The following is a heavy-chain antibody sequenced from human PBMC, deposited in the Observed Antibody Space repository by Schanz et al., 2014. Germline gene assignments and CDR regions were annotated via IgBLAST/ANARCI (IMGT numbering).Heavy chain of an antibody. Sequence: EVQLVESGGGLVQPGGSLRLSCAASGFIFSNFAMEWVRQAPGKGLEWVAVIYSGGSTFYTDSVKGRFTISRDNARNTLYLQMNSLRAEDTAVYYCTRDTDYHFDYWGQGTLVTVSS. CDR1: GFIFSNFA. CDR2: IYSGGST. J-gene: IGHJ4*02. D-gene: IGHD4-17*01. V-gene: IGHV3-66*01. CDR3: TRDTDYHFDY.